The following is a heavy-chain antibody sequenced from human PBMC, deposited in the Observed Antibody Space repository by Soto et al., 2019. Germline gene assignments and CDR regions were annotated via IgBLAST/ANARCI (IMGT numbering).Heavy chain of an antibody. J-gene: IGHJ2*01. CDR3: VKDDRILGRRYFDL. D-gene: IGHD2-15*01. CDR2: ISFSDGGT. V-gene: IGHV3-23*01. Sequence: GGSLRLSCAASGFTFSSYAMTWVRQAPGKGLEWVSSISFSDGGTYYADSVKGRLTISRDNSKNTLFLQMNSLRVEDTAVYYCVKDDRILGRRYFDLWGRGTLVTSPQ. CDR1: GFTFSSYA.